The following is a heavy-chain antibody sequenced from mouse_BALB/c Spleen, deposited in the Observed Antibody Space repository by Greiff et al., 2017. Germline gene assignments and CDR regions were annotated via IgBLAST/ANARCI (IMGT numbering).Heavy chain of an antibody. Sequence: QLQQSAAELARPGASVKMSCKASGYTFTSYTMHWVKQRPGQGLEWIGYINPSSGYTEYNQKFKDKTTLTADKSSSTAYMQLSSLTSEDSAVYYCARSHYGNSAWFAYWGQGTLVTVSA. CDR1: GYTFTSYT. CDR3: ARSHYGNSAWFAY. V-gene: IGHV1-4*02. CDR2: INPSSGYT. D-gene: IGHD2-1*01. J-gene: IGHJ3*01.